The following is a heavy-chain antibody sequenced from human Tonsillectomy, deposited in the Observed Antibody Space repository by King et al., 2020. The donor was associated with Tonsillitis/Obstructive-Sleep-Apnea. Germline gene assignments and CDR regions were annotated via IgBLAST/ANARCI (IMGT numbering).Heavy chain of an antibody. V-gene: IGHV1-46*01. CDR1: GYTFIPYY. D-gene: IGHD2-2*01. CDR3: ASELGSSEDY. Sequence: QLVQSGAEVKKPGASVKVSCKASGYTFIPYYIHWVRQAPGQGLEWMGIINPSGGSTSYAQTFQGRLTMTRDTSTSTVYMELNSLRSEDTAVYYCASELGSSEDYWGQGTLVTVSS. J-gene: IGHJ4*02. CDR2: INPSGGST.